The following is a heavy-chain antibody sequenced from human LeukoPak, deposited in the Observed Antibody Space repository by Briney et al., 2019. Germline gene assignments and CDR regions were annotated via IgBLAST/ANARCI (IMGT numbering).Heavy chain of an antibody. V-gene: IGHV3-30-3*01. D-gene: IGHD6-6*01. CDR1: GFTFSSYA. CDR2: ISYDGSNK. Sequence: GGSLRLSCAASGFTFSSYAMHWIRQAPGKGLEWVAVISYDGSNKYYADSVKGRFTISRDNSKNTLYLQMNSLRAEDTAVYYCAREWPSGTARPRGSFDYWGQGTLVTVSS. J-gene: IGHJ4*02. CDR3: AREWPSGTARPRGSFDY.